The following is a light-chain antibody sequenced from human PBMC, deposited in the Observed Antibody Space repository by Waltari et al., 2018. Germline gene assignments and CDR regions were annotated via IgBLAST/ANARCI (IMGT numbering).Light chain of an antibody. J-gene: IGKJ1*01. V-gene: IGKV3-20*01. CDR2: GAS. CDR3: QKYDRLPAT. Sequence: EIVLTQSPGTLSLSPGERATLSCRASQSASRFLAWYQQKPGQAPRLLISGASSRATGIPDRFSGSGSGTDFSLTISRLEPEDFAVYYCQKYDRLPATFGQGTKVEIK. CDR1: QSASRF.